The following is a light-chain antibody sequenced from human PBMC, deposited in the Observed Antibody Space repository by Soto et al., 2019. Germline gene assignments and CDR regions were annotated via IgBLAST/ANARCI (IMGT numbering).Light chain of an antibody. Sequence: SYELTQPSSVSVAPGQTARITCGGNNIGFKSVYWYQQRPGQAPVLVVSEDTDRPAGIPERISASNSGNTATLTISGVEGGDEVDYYCQVWDSGSDQLVFGGGTKLTVL. CDR2: EDT. V-gene: IGLV3-21*02. J-gene: IGLJ2*01. CDR3: QVWDSGSDQLV. CDR1: NIGFKS.